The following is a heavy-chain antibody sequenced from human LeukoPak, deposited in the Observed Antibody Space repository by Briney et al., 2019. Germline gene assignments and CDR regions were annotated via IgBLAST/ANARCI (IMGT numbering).Heavy chain of an antibody. D-gene: IGHD5-12*01. CDR1: GCTFSSYG. J-gene: IGHJ4*02. CDR2: ISYDGSNK. Sequence: PGGSLRLSCAASGCTFSSYGMHWVRQAPGKGLEWVAVISYDGSNKYYADSVKGRFTISRDKSKNTLYLQMNSLRAEDTAVYYCANGIVATTLFDYWGQGTLVTVSS. V-gene: IGHV3-30*18. CDR3: ANGIVATTLFDY.